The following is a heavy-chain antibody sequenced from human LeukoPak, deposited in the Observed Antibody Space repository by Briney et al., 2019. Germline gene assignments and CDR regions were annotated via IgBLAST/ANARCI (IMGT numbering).Heavy chain of an antibody. Sequence: PGGSLRFSCAVSGFTFSSYAMHWVRQAPGKGLEWVAVISYDGSNKYYADSVKGRFTISRDNSKNTLYLQMNSLRAEDTAVYYCARDIWSGYYSVVRYDGGDYWGQGTLVTVSS. CDR2: ISYDGSNK. CDR3: ARDIWSGYYSVVRYDGGDY. CDR1: GFTFSSYA. V-gene: IGHV3-30-3*01. D-gene: IGHD3-3*01. J-gene: IGHJ4*02.